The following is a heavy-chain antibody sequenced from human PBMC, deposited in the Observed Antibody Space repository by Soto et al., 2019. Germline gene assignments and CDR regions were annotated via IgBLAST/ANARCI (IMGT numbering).Heavy chain of an antibody. CDR1: GGSISSGGYY. J-gene: IGHJ6*02. D-gene: IGHD6-13*01. Sequence: SETLSLTCTVSGGSISSGGYYWSWIRQHPGKGLEWIGYIYYSGSTYYNPSLKSRVTISVATSKNQFSLKLSSVTAADTAVYYCAGDFPTGIAAAGTGPYYYYYGMDVWGQGTTVTVSS. V-gene: IGHV4-31*03. CDR3: AGDFPTGIAAAGTGPYYYYYGMDV. CDR2: IYYSGST.